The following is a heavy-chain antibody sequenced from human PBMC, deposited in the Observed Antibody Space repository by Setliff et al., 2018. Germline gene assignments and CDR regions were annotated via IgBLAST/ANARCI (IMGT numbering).Heavy chain of an antibody. CDR2: IYQNGIT. Sequence: SETLSLTCSVSGASISTTYYYWDWIRQSPEKGLEWIGTIYQNGITYYNPSAKSRVTISVDKSKNQFSLSLRSVTAADTAVYYCVREGYSEYFQDWGRGTLVTVSS. D-gene: IGHD1-1*01. J-gene: IGHJ1*01. CDR1: GASISTTYYY. CDR3: VREGYSEYFQD. V-gene: IGHV4-39*07.